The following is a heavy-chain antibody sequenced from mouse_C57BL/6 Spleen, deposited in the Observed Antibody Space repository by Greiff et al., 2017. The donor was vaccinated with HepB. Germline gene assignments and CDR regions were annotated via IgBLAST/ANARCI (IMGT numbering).Heavy chain of an antibody. CDR1: GFTFSSYG. Sequence: EVMLVESGGDLVKPGGSLKLSCAASGFTFSSYGMSWVRQTPDKRLEWVATIISGGSYTYYPDSVKGRSTISRDNAKNTLYLQMSSLKSEDTAMYYCARHEIYYSNEYFDVWGTGTTVTVSS. CDR3: ARHEIYYSNEYFDV. D-gene: IGHD2-5*01. J-gene: IGHJ1*03. V-gene: IGHV5-6*01. CDR2: IISGGSYT.